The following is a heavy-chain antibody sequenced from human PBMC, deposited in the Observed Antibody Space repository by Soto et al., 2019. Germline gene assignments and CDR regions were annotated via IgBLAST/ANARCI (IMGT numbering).Heavy chain of an antibody. CDR3: ARDLRYYANQFEY. CDR2: ISAYNGNT. D-gene: IGHD2-2*01. Sequence: GVSVKVSCKASGYTFTSYGIIWVRQAPGQGLEWLGWISAYNGNTNYAQKLQGRVTMTTDTSTNTAYMELRSLRSDDTAVYYCARDLRYYANQFEYWGQGTLVTVSS. V-gene: IGHV1-18*04. J-gene: IGHJ4*02. CDR1: GYTFTSYG.